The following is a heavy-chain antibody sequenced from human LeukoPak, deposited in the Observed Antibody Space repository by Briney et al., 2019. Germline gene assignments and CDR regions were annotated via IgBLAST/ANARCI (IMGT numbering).Heavy chain of an antibody. V-gene: IGHV1-69*05. CDR1: GGTFSSYA. Sequence: SVKVSCKASGGTFSSYAISWVRQAPGQGLEWMGGIIPIFGTANYAQKFQGRVTITTDESTSTAYMELSSLRSENTAVYYCARVNGFSTRYSSSWYSYLANWGQGTLVTVSS. CDR2: IIPIFGTA. CDR3: ARVNGFSTRYSSSWYSYLAN. J-gene: IGHJ4*02. D-gene: IGHD6-13*01.